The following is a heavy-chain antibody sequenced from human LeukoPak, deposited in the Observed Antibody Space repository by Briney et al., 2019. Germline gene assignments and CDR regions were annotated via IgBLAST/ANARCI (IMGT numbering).Heavy chain of an antibody. Sequence: GGSLRLSCAASGFTFSSYWMHWVRQAPGKGLVWVSRIKSDGSTRYADSVKGRFTVSRDNAKNTVSLQMNSLRAEDTGVYYCARAPSEIGGYYPEYFRRWGQGTLVIVSS. CDR3: ARAPSEIGGYYPEYFRR. CDR1: GFTFSSYW. CDR2: IKSDGST. D-gene: IGHD3-22*01. J-gene: IGHJ1*01. V-gene: IGHV3-74*01.